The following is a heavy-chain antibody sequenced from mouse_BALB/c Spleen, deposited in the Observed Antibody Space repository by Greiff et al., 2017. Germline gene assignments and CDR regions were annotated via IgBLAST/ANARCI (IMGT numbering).Heavy chain of an antibody. J-gene: IGHJ2*01. CDR3: TRGYYGSSYVGY. D-gene: IGHD1-1*01. V-gene: IGHV1S22*01. Sequence: LQQPGSELVRPGASVKLSCKASGYTFTSYWMHWVKQRPGQGLEWIGNIYPGSGSTNYDEKFKSKATLTVDTSSSTAYMQLSSLTSEDSAVYYCTRGYYGSSYVGYWGQGTTLTVSS. CDR2: IYPGSGST. CDR1: GYTFTSYW.